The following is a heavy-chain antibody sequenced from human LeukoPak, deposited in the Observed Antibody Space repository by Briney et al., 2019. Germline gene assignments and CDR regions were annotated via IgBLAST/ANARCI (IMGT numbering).Heavy chain of an antibody. CDR1: GYTLTELS. CDR3: ATGGPDIVVVPAVYRPRKGPMDV. J-gene: IGHJ6*04. V-gene: IGHV1-24*01. Sequence: GASVKVSCKVSGYTLTELSMHWVRQAPGKGLEWMGGFDPEDGETIYAQKFQGRVTMTEDTSTDTAYMELSSLRSEDTAVYYCATGGPDIVVVPAVYRPRKGPMDVWGKGTTVTVSS. CDR2: FDPEDGET. D-gene: IGHD2-2*01.